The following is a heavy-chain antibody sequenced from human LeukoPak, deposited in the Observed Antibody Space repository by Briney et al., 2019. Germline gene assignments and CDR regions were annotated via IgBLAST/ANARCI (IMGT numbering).Heavy chain of an antibody. D-gene: IGHD3-10*01. J-gene: IGHJ4*02. V-gene: IGHV1-69*05. CDR1: GGTFSSYV. CDR3: ARATGRVVRGITWRYFDY. Sequence: ASVKVSCKASGGTFSSYVITWVRQAPGQGLEWMGGIIPIFGTANYAQKLQGRVTMTTDTSTSTAYMELRRLRSDDTAVYYCARATGRVVRGITWRYFDYWGQGTLVTVSS. CDR2: IIPIFGTA.